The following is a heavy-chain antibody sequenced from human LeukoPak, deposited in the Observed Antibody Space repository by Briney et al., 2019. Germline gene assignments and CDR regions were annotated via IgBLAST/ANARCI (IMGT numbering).Heavy chain of an antibody. D-gene: IGHD4-23*01. CDR3: ARDKAVTTEVTQHFQH. CDR1: GYTFTSYY. J-gene: IGHJ1*01. Sequence: EASVKVSCKASGYTFTSYYMHWVRQAPGQGLEWMGWISAYNGYTDYAQKFQFRVTMTTDTSTSTAYMELRSLRSDDTAVYYCARDKAVTTEVTQHFQHWGQGTLVTVSS. CDR2: ISAYNGYT. V-gene: IGHV1-18*04.